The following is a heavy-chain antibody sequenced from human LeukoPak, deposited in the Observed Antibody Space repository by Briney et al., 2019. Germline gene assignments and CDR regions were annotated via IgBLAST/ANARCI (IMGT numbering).Heavy chain of an antibody. CDR1: GGSISSSSYY. J-gene: IGHJ4*02. CDR2: IYYSGST. D-gene: IGHD5-24*01. Sequence: SETLSLTCTVSGGSISSSSYYWGWVRQPPGKGLEWIGSIYYSGSTYYNPSLKSRVTISVDTSKNQFSPKLSSVTAADTAVYYCARGTPVEPFDYWGQGTLVTVSS. CDR3: ARGTPVEPFDY. V-gene: IGHV4-39*01.